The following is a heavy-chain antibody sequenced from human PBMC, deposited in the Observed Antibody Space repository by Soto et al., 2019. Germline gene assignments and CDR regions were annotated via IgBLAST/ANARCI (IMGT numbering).Heavy chain of an antibody. J-gene: IGHJ3*02. CDR2: IFSNDEK. Sequence: GSGPTLVNPTETLTLTCTVSGFSLSNARMGVSWIRQPPGKALEWLAHIFSNDEKSYSTSLKSRLTISKDTSKSQVVLTMTNMDPVDTATYYCARAMYYDFWSGYLNDAFDIWGQGTMVTVSS. CDR3: ARAMYYDFWSGYLNDAFDI. V-gene: IGHV2-26*01. D-gene: IGHD3-3*01. CDR1: GFSLSNARMG.